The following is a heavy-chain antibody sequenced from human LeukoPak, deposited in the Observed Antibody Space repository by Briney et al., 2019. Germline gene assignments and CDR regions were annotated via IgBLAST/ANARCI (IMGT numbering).Heavy chain of an antibody. CDR3: TKAASSSWYIFDY. CDR2: ISGSGGTT. D-gene: IGHD6-13*01. Sequence: PGGSLRLSCAASGFTFSSYAMSWVRQAPGKGLEWVSAISGSGGTTYYADSVKGRFTISRDNSKNTLYLQMNSLRAEDTAVYYCTKAASSSWYIFDYWGQGTLVTVSS. J-gene: IGHJ4*02. CDR1: GFTFSSYA. V-gene: IGHV3-23*01.